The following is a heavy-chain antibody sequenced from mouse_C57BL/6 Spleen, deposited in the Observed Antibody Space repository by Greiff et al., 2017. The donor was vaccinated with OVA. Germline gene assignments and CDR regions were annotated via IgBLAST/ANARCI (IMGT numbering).Heavy chain of an antibody. CDR3: ARDTIGLRGGYFDV. Sequence: EVQLQESGPGLVKPSQSLSLTCSVTGYSITSGYYWNWIRQFPGNKLEWMGYISYDGSNNYNPSLKNRISITRDTSKNQFFLKLNSVTTEDTATYYCARDTIGLRGGYFDVWGTGTTVTVSS. J-gene: IGHJ1*03. CDR2: ISYDGSN. CDR1: GYSITSGYY. D-gene: IGHD3-1*01. V-gene: IGHV3-6*01.